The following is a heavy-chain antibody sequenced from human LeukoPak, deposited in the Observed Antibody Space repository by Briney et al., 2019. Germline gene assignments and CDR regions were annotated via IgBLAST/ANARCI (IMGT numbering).Heavy chain of an antibody. CDR3: ARDLRGSDAYYFDY. CDR1: GFTFSSHA. J-gene: IGHJ4*02. D-gene: IGHD3-10*01. V-gene: IGHV3-30-3*01. Sequence: GGSLRLSCAASGFTFSSHAMHWVRQAPGKGLEWVAVLSHDGGKKYYADSVKGRFTISRDNSKNTLYLQVNSLRGEDTAVYYCARDLRGSDAYYFDYWGQGTLVTVSS. CDR2: LSHDGGKK.